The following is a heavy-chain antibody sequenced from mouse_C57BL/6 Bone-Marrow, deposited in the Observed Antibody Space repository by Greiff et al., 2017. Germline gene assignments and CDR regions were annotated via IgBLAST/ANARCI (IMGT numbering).Heavy chain of an antibody. J-gene: IGHJ4*01. CDR3: ARASSGPYYYAMDY. D-gene: IGHD3-2*02. CDR1: GYTFTSYD. V-gene: IGHV1-85*01. Sequence: QVQLKESGPELVKPGASVKLSCKASGYTFTSYDINWVKQRPGQGLEWIGWIYPRDGSTKYNEKFKGKATLTVDTSSSTAYMELHSLTSEDSAVYFCARASSGPYYYAMDYWGQGTSVTVSS. CDR2: IYPRDGST.